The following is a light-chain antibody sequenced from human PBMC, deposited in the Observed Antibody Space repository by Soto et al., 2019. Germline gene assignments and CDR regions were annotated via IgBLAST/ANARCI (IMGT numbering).Light chain of an antibody. CDR3: SSYTRSSTVV. J-gene: IGLJ2*01. CDR2: EVS. CDR1: SGDVGGYNY. Sequence: QSVLTQPAPVSGSPGQSITISCTGTSGDVGGYNYVSWYQQHPGKAPKLMIFEVSDRPSGVSDRFSGSKSGNTASLTISGLQAEDEADYYCSSYTRSSTVVFGGGTKVTVL. V-gene: IGLV2-14*01.